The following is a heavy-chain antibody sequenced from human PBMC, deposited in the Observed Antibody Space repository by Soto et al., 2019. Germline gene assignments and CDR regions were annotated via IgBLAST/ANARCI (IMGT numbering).Heavy chain of an antibody. CDR3: ARVMYCSGGSCYSNGLDY. CDR1: GFTFSDYY. D-gene: IGHD2-15*01. CDR2: ISSSGSTI. Sequence: GGSLRLSCAASGFTFSDYYMSWIRQAPGKGLEWVSYISSSGSTIYYADSVKGRFTISRDNAKNSLYLQMNSLRAEDTAVYYCARVMYCSGGSCYSNGLDYWGQGTLVTVSS. V-gene: IGHV3-11*01. J-gene: IGHJ4*02.